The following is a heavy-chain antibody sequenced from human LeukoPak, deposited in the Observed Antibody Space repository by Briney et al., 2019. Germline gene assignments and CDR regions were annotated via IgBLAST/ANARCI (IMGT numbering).Heavy chain of an antibody. D-gene: IGHD3-10*01. Sequence: GGSLRLSCAASGFTFRNYFMSWVRQTPGKGLEWVANINQDGSGKYYVDPVEGRFTISRDNARNLLFLQMNSLRPEDTAVYYCAITLVRGVLNHLGYWGRGTLITVSS. CDR1: GFTFRNYF. CDR2: INQDGSGK. J-gene: IGHJ4*02. CDR3: AITLVRGVLNHLGY. V-gene: IGHV3-7*02.